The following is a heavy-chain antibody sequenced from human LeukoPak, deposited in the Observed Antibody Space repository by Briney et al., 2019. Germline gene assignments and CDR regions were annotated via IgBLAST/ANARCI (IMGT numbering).Heavy chain of an antibody. D-gene: IGHD5-18*01. CDR3: AKGASHEQLWFAAYFDY. CDR1: GFTFDDYA. CDR2: ISWNSGSI. J-gene: IGHJ4*02. Sequence: GRSLRLSCAASGFTFDDYAMHWVRQAPGKGLEWVSGISWNSGSIGYADSVKGRFTISRDNAKNSLYLQMNSLRAEDMALYYCAKGASHEQLWFAAYFDYWGQGTLVTVSS. V-gene: IGHV3-9*03.